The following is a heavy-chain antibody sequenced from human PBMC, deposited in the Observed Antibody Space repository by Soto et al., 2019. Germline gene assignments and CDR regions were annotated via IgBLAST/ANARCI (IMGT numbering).Heavy chain of an antibody. V-gene: IGHV3-49*03. J-gene: IGHJ6*02. Sequence: GGSLRLSCTASGFTFFDYAMSWFRQAPGKGLEWVGFIRSKAYGGTTEYAASVKGRFTISRDDSKSIAYLQMNSLKTEDTAVYYCTRYDGMDVWGQGPTVTVSS. CDR2: IRSKAYGGTT. CDR3: TRYDGMDV. CDR1: GFTFFDYA.